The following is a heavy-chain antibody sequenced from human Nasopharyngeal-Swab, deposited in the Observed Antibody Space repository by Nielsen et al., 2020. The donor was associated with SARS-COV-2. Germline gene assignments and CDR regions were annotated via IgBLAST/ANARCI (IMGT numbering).Heavy chain of an antibody. J-gene: IGHJ4*02. CDR2: INPSVSNA. CDR3: ARDRGYCSGRSCYLDDS. CDR1: GYTFTGYG. D-gene: IGHD2-15*01. V-gene: IGHV1-46*01. Sequence: ASVKVSCKASGYTFTGYGIRWVRQAPGQGLEWMGIINPSVSNANYAQRFEGRVTMTRDTSTSTVYMELSSLRSEDTAVYYCARDRGYCSGRSCYLDDSWGQGTLVTVSS.